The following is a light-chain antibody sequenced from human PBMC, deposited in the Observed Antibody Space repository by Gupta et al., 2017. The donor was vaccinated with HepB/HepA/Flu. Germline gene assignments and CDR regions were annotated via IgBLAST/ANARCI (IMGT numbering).Light chain of an antibody. V-gene: IGLV3-25*03. Sequence: SYELTQPPSVSVSPGQTARITCSGDALPKQYAYWYQQKPGQAPVLVIYKDSERPSGIPERFSGSSSGTTGTLTISGVQAEDEADYYCQSADSSGTYNVVFGGGTKLTVL. J-gene: IGLJ2*01. CDR1: ALPKQY. CDR3: QSADSSGTYNVV. CDR2: KDS.